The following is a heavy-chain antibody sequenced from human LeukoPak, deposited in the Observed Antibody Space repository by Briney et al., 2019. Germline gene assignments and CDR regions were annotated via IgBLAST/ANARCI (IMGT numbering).Heavy chain of an antibody. CDR2: IDPNSGGT. Sequence: ASVTVSFEASRYTFSGYYIHWVRQTPGQGLEWMGWIDPNSGGTNYAQKFQGRVTMTREKSISTAYMELSRLRSDDTAVYYCARDGWYKSYMDVWGKGTTVIVSS. CDR1: RYTFSGYY. D-gene: IGHD6-19*01. CDR3: ARDGWYKSYMDV. V-gene: IGHV1-2*02. J-gene: IGHJ6*03.